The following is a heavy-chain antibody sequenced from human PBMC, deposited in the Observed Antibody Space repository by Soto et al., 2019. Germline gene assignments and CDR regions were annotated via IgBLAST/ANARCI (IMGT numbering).Heavy chain of an antibody. CDR1: GDSINTDYY. J-gene: IGHJ4*02. Sequence: SETLSLTCAVSGDSINTDYYWSWIRQPPGKGLGWIGYIYYSGSTYYNPSLKSRVTISVDTSKNQFSLKLSSVTAADTAVYYCAREYYYDSSGCTFDYWGQGTLVTVSS. CDR2: IYYSGST. CDR3: AREYYYDSSGCTFDY. D-gene: IGHD3-22*01. V-gene: IGHV4-30-4*01.